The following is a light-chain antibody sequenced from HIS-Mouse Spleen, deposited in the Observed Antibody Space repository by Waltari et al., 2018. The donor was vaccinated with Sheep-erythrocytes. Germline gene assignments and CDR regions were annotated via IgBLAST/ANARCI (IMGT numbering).Light chain of an antibody. CDR3: QAWDNSTYV. V-gene: IGLV3-1*01. CDR1: TLGDKY. J-gene: IGLJ1*01. Sequence: SYELTQPPSVSVSPGQPASITCSGDTLGDKYACWYQQKPGQSPVLVIYQDSKRPSGIPERFSGSNSGNTATLTISGTQAMDEADYYCQAWDNSTYVFGTGTKVTVL. CDR2: QDS.